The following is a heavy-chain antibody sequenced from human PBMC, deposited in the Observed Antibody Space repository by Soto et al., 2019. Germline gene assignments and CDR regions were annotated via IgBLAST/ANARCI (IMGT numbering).Heavy chain of an antibody. J-gene: IGHJ6*02. Sequence: QVPLQESGPGLVKPSETLSLSCTVSGGSISNYYWSWFRQTPGKGLEWIGYVHDSWGSNYNPSLKGXVXXSLDTSKSHFSLKLPSLTATDPAVYYCARQGFGALHGLGDVWGQGTTVTVSS. CDR3: ARQGFGALHGLGDV. CDR1: GGSISNYY. CDR2: VHDSWGS. D-gene: IGHD3-10*01. V-gene: IGHV4-59*08.